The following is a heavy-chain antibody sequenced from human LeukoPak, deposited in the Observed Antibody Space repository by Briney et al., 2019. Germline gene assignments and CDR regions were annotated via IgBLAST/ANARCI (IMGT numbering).Heavy chain of an antibody. J-gene: IGHJ4*02. CDR3: ARVATDFWSGYYIDY. Sequence: GSLRLSCAASGFTVSSNYMSWVRQAPGKGLEWVSVIYSGGSTYYADSVKGRFTISRDNSKNTLYLQMNSLRAEDTAVYYCARVATDFWSGYYIDYWGQGTLVTVSS. V-gene: IGHV3-66*02. D-gene: IGHD3-3*01. CDR2: IYSGGST. CDR1: GFTVSSNY.